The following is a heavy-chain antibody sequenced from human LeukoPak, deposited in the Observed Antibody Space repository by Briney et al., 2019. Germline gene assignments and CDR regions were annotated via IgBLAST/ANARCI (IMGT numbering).Heavy chain of an antibody. CDR1: GFTVSSNY. D-gene: IGHD1-26*01. CDR2: IYSGGST. Sequence: GGSLRLSCAASGFTVSSNYMSWVRQAPGKGLKWVSVIYSGGSTYYADSVKGRFTISRDNSKNTLYLQMNSLRAEDTAVYYCARVGQPPYYYYGMDVWGQGTTVTVSS. CDR3: ARVGQPPYYYYGMDV. V-gene: IGHV3-66*01. J-gene: IGHJ6*02.